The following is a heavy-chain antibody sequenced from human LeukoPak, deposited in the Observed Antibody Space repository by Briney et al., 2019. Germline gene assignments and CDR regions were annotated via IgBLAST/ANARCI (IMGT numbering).Heavy chain of an antibody. J-gene: IGHJ4*02. V-gene: IGHV3-11*06. CDR3: AKDLNWGGR. CDR1: GFTFSDYY. CDR2: ISSSSSYI. D-gene: IGHD7-27*01. Sequence: GGSLRLSCAASGFTFSDYYMSWIRQAPGKGLEWVSSISSSSSYIYYADSVKGRFTISRDNAKNSLYLQTNSLRAEDTAVYYCAKDLNWGGRWGQGTLVTVSS.